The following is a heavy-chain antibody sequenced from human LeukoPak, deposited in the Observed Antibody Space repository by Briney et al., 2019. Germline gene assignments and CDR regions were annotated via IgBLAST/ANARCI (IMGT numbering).Heavy chain of an antibody. CDR3: ASGHCSSTSCYRGLYYYYYYMDV. CDR2: IYYSGST. CDR1: GGSISSSSYY. Sequence: SSETLSLNCTVSGGSISSSSYYWGWIRQPPGKGLEWIGSIYYSGSTYYNPSLKSRVTISVDTSKNQFSLKLSSVTAADTVVYYCASGHCSSTSCYRGLYYYYYYMDVWGKGTTVTVSS. D-gene: IGHD2-2*02. J-gene: IGHJ6*03. V-gene: IGHV4-39*01.